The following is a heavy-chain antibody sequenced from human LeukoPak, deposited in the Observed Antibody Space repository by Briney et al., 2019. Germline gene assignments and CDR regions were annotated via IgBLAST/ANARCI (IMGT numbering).Heavy chain of an antibody. V-gene: IGHV4-59*01. D-gene: IGHD3-10*01. Sequence: SETLSLTCTVPGGSISSYYWSWIRQPPGRGLEWIGYIYYSGSTNYTPSLKSQVTISVVPSKNQFSLKLSSVTAADTAVYYCARGGYYGLGNAFRFDPWGQGTLVTVSS. J-gene: IGHJ5*02. CDR1: GGSISSYY. CDR3: ARGGYYGLGNAFRFDP. CDR2: IYYSGST.